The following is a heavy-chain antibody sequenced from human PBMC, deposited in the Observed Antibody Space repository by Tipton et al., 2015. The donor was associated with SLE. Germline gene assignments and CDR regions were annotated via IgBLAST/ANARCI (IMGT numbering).Heavy chain of an antibody. D-gene: IGHD3-22*01. CDR2: IYYSGST. CDR1: GGSISSYY. V-gene: IGHV4-59*12. CDR3: ARASTPNSYDCSGFYLSFYFDY. J-gene: IGHJ4*02. Sequence: TLSLTCTVSGGSISSYYWSWIRQPPGKGLGWIGYIYYSGSTYYNPSLESRVTISVDTSKNQFSLKLSSVTAADTAVYYCARASTPNSYDCSGFYLSFYFDYWGQGTQVTVSS.